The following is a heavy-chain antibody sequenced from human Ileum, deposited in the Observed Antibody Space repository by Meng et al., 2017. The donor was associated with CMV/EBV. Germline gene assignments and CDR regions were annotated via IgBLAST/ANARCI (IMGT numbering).Heavy chain of an antibody. D-gene: IGHD4-23*01. CDR1: GFSLSTSGVG. Sequence: SGPTLVKPTQTLTLTCTFSGFSLSTSGVGVGWIRQPPGKALEWLALIYWNDDKRYSPSLKSRLTITKDTSKNQVVLTMTNMDPVDTATYYCAHTWLPDYGGNSDGLDPWGQGTRVTVSS. CDR3: AHTWLPDYGGNSDGLDP. V-gene: IGHV2-5*01. J-gene: IGHJ5*02. CDR2: IYWNDDK.